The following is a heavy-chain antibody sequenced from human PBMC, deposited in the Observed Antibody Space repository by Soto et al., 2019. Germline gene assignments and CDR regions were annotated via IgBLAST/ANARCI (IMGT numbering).Heavy chain of an antibody. CDR3: ARVRAMTGYYGYFQH. V-gene: IGHV1-3*01. D-gene: IGHD3-9*01. Sequence: ASVKVSCKASGYTFTSYAMHWVRQAPGQRLEWMGWINAGNGNTKYSQKFQGRVTITRDTSASTAYMELSSLRSEDTAVYYCARVRAMTGYYGYFQHWGQGNLVTVSS. CDR1: GYTFTSYA. J-gene: IGHJ1*01. CDR2: INAGNGNT.